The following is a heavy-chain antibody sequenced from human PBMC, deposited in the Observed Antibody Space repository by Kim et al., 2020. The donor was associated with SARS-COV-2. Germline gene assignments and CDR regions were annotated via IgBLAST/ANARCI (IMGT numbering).Heavy chain of an antibody. J-gene: IGHJ4*02. CDR1: GYTFTSYA. CDR2: INTNTGNP. CDR3: ARVQESSPYTVRGVSFDY. V-gene: IGHV7-4-1*02. Sequence: ASVKVSCKASGYTFTSYAMNWVRQAPGQGLEWMGWINTNTGNPTYAQGFTGRFVFSLDTSVSTAYLQISSLKAEDTAVYYCARVQESSPYTVRGVSFDYWGQGTLVTVSS. D-gene: IGHD3-10*01.